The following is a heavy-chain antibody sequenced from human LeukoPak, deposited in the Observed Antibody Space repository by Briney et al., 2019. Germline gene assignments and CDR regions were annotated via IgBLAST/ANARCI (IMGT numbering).Heavy chain of an antibody. CDR2: IIPIFGTA. J-gene: IGHJ4*02. Sequence: SVKVSCKASGGTFSNYAISWVRQAPGQGLEWMGGIIPIFGTANYAQKFQGRVTITADESTSTAYMELSSLRSEDTAVYYCAREGADYSNSYHFDYWGQGTLVTVSS. D-gene: IGHD4-11*01. CDR1: GGTFSNYA. V-gene: IGHV1-69*13. CDR3: AREGADYSNSYHFDY.